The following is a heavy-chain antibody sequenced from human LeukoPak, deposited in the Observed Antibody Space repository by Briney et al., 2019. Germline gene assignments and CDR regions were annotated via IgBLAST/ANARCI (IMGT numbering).Heavy chain of an antibody. J-gene: IGHJ3*02. CDR3: ARHLGAITMIVVVITTGAFDI. CDR1: GGSISSYY. V-gene: IGHV4-4*07. D-gene: IGHD3-22*01. Sequence: SETLSLTCTVSGGSISSYYWSWIRQPAGKGLEWIGRIYTSGTTHYNPSLKSRVTMSVDTSKNQFSLKLSSVTAADTAVYYCARHLGAITMIVVVITTGAFDIWGQGTMVTASS. CDR2: IYTSGTT.